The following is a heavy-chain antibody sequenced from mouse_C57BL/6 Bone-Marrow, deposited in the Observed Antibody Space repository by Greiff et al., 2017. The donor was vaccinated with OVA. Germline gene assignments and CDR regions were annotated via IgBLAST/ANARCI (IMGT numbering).Heavy chain of an antibody. CDR1: GYTFTDYN. J-gene: IGHJ1*03. V-gene: IGHV1-18*01. CDR2: INPNNGGT. CDR3: ARSYSNRSYWYFDV. D-gene: IGHD2-5*01. Sequence: EVQLQQSGPELVKPGASVKIPCKASGYTFTDYNMDWVKQSHGKSLEWIGDINPNNGGTIYNQKFKGKATLTVDKSSSTAYMELRSLTSEDTAVYYCARSYSNRSYWYFDVWGTGTTVTVSS.